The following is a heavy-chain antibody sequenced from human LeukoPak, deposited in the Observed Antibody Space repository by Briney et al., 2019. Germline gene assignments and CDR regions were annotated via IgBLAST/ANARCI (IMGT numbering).Heavy chain of an antibody. J-gene: IGHJ4*02. CDR3: ARDPESSSFDL. V-gene: IGHV3-7*01. Sequence: GGSLRLSCAASGFSFSTYWMSWVRQTPEKGLEFVANIDQGGSVRNYMDSLKGRCTISRDNAKKSLYLEINSLRADNTAVYYCARDPESSSFDLWGRGALVTVSS. CDR1: GFSFSTYW. D-gene: IGHD6-13*01. CDR2: IDQGGSVR.